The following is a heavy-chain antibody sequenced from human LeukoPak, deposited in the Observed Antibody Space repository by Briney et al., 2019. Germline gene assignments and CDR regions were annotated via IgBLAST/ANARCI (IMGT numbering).Heavy chain of an antibody. CDR1: GFTFDDYA. CDR3: ARARTDSSWPYYYYYGMDV. D-gene: IGHD6-13*01. V-gene: IGHV3-30-3*01. Sequence: PGRSLRLSCAASGFTFDDYAMHWVRQAPGKGLEWVAVISYDGSNKYYADSVKGRFTISRDNSKNTLYLQMNSLRAEDTAVYYCARARTDSSWPYYYYYGMDVWGQGTTVTVSS. CDR2: ISYDGSNK. J-gene: IGHJ6*02.